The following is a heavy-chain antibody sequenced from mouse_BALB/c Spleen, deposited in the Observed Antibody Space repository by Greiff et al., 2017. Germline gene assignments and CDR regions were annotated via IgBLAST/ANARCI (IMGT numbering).Heavy chain of an antibody. Sequence: EVMLVESGGGLVQPGGSLRLSCATSGFTFTDYYMSWVRQPPGKALEWLGFIRNKANGYTTEYSASVKGRFTISRDNSQSILYLQMNTLRAEDSATYYCARDEERYFDVWGAGTTVTVSS. V-gene: IGHV7-3*02. CDR3: ARDEERYFDV. CDR1: GFTFTDYY. CDR2: IRNKANGYTT. J-gene: IGHJ1*01.